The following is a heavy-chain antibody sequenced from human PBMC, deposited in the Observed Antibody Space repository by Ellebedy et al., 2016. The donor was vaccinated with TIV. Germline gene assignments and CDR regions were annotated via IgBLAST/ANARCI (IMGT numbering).Heavy chain of an antibody. CDR2: IFSNDEK. D-gene: IGHD2-21*02. Sequence: SWVRQPPGKALEWLAHIFSNDEKSYSTSLKSRLTISKDTAKSQVVLTMTNMDAVDTATYYCARTLRYCGGDCSHQFDFWGQGTLVTVSS. V-gene: IGHV2-26*01. CDR3: ARTLRYCGGDCSHQFDF. J-gene: IGHJ4*02.